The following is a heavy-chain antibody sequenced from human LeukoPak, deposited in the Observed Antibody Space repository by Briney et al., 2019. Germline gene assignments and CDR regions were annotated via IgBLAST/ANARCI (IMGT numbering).Heavy chain of an antibody. D-gene: IGHD2-15*01. CDR1: GFVFSNHW. J-gene: IGHJ4*02. CDR3: AKDYSFSNFN. Sequence: GGSLRLSCAASGFVFSNHWMTWVRQAPGRGLEWVANINERGSETYYADYVKGRFTISRDNTKKSLFLQLNSLGVEDTATYYCAKDYSFSNFNWGQGTLVTVSS. CDR2: INERGSET. V-gene: IGHV3-7*01.